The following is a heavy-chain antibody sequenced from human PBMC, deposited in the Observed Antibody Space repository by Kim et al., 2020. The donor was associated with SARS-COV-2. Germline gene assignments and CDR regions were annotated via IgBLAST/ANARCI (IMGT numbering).Heavy chain of an antibody. Sequence: SETLSLTCAVYGGSFSGYYWSWIRQPPGKGLEWIGEINHSGSTNYNPSLKSRVTISVDTSKNQFSLKLSSVTAADTAVYYCARGRLVVVAARNQYGMDVWGQGTTVTVSS. V-gene: IGHV4-34*01. D-gene: IGHD2-15*01. CDR1: GGSFSGYY. J-gene: IGHJ6*02. CDR3: ARGRLVVVAARNQYGMDV. CDR2: INHSGST.